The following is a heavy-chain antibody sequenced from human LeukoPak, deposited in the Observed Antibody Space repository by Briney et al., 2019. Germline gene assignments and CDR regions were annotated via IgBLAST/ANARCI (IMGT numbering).Heavy chain of an antibody. D-gene: IGHD6-13*01. V-gene: IGHV3-11*01. CDR3: AKVYSSSWSPFDY. J-gene: IGHJ4*02. Sequence: GGSLRLSCAASGFTFSDYNMRWIRQAPGKGLEWVSSISRSGSTKYYADSVKGRFTISRDNAKNSLFLQMNSLRAEDTAVYYCAKVYSSSWSPFDYWGQGTLVTVSS. CDR1: GFTFSDYN. CDR2: ISRSGSTK.